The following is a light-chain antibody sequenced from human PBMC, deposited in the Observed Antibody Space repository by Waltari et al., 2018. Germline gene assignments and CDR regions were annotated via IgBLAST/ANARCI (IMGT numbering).Light chain of an antibody. J-gene: IGLJ2*01. V-gene: IGLV1-44*01. CDR1: SSNIGSNT. CDR2: NHH. Sequence: QSVLTQPPSASGTPGQRVTISCSGSSSNIGSNTVSWYQQLPGTAPKLLIHNHHQRPSGVPDRFSGSKSGTSASLAISGLQSEDEADYCCAAWDDRLNGPVFGGGTKLTVL. CDR3: AAWDDRLNGPV.